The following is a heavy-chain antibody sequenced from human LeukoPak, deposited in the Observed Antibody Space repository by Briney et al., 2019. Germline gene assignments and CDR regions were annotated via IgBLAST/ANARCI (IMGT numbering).Heavy chain of an antibody. V-gene: IGHV3-21*01. CDR3: ARDRGIVVPLDY. D-gene: IGHD3-22*01. J-gene: IGHJ4*02. CDR1: GFTFSSYS. CDR2: ISSSSSYI. Sequence: KSGGSLRLSCAASGFTFSSYSMNWVRQPPGKGLEWVSSISSSSSYIYYADSVKGRFTISRDNAKNSLYLQMNSLRAEDTAVYYCARDRGIVVPLDYWGQGTLVTVSS.